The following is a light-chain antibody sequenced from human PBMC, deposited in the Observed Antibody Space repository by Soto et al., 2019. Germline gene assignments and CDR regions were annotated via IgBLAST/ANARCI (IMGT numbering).Light chain of an antibody. CDR2: GAS. J-gene: IGKJ5*01. V-gene: IGKV3-20*01. CDR3: QQYGRSPPNT. CDR1: HSVSSSY. Sequence: EIVLTQSPGTLSLSAGERATLSCRASHSVSSSYLAWYQQKPGQAPRLLIYGASSRATGIPDRFSGSGSGTDFTLTISRLEPEDFAVYDCQQYGRSPPNTFGQGTRLEIK.